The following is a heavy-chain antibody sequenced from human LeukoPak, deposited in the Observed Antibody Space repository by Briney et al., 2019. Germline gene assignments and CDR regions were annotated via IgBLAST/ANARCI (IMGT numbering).Heavy chain of an antibody. V-gene: IGHV4-59*01. Sequence: PSETLSLTCTVSGGSISSYYWSWIRQPPGKGLEWIGYIYYSGSTNYNPSLKSRVTISVDTSKNQFSLKLSSVTAADTAVYYCARGGHVDIVATINYYYYMDVWGKGTTVTISS. CDR3: ARGGHVDIVATINYYYYMDV. CDR2: IYYSGST. D-gene: IGHD5-12*01. CDR1: GGSISSYY. J-gene: IGHJ6*03.